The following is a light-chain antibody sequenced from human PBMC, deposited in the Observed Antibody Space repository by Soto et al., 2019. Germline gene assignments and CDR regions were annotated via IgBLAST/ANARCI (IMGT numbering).Light chain of an antibody. Sequence: QPVLTQPPSASGTPGQRVTISCSGSSSNIGSNYEYWYQQLPGTAPKLLIYRNNQRPSGVPDRFSGSKSGTSASLAISGLRSEDEADYYCAAWDDSLSGSWVFGGGTKLTVL. V-gene: IGLV1-47*01. CDR2: RNN. J-gene: IGLJ3*02. CDR3: AAWDDSLSGSWV. CDR1: SSNIGSNY.